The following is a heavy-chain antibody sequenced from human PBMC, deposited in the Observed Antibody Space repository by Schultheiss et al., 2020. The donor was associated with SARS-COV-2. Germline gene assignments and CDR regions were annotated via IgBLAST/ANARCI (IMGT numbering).Heavy chain of an antibody. CDR1: GFIVSSNH. J-gene: IGHJ3*02. CDR2: IYADGRT. Sequence: GGSLRLSCAASGFIVSSNHMSWVRQAPGKGLEWISVIYADGRTYYAHSVKGRFTFSRDNSRSTLYLQMNSLRAEDTAVYYCARLTWTYVEGTECFDIWGQGTMVTVSS. D-gene: IGHD1-1*01. CDR3: ARLTWTYVEGTECFDI. V-gene: IGHV3-53*01.